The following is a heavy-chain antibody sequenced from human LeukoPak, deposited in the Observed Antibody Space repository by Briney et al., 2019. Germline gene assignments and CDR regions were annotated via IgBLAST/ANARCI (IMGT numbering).Heavy chain of an antibody. CDR2: IYHSGST. CDR1: GGSISSGGYS. CDR3: ARGGPGQPFDY. Sequence: PSETLSLTCAVSGGSISSGGYSWSWIRQPPGKGLEWIGYIYHSGSTYYNPSLKSRVTISVDRSKNQFSLKLSSVTAADTAVYYCARGGPGQPFDYWGQGTLVTVSS. D-gene: IGHD1-1*01. J-gene: IGHJ4*02. V-gene: IGHV4-30-2*01.